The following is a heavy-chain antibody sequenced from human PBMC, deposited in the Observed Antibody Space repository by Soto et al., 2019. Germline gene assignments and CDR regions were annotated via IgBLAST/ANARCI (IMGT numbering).Heavy chain of an antibody. J-gene: IGHJ6*01. D-gene: IGHD1-26*01. V-gene: IGHV1-18*04. CDR2: INTYSGNT. CDR1: GYTFNSHG. Sequence: QVPLLQSGGKVKKLGPKVKASCKAFGYTFNSHGISWVRQAPGQGFEGMRWINTYSGNTNYAQKFQGRVTMTTSTPTNTTYLELRSLRSDDTAVYYCARGPGRATNPYYYYAMDVWGQGTPITVSS. CDR3: ARGPGRATNPYYYYAMDV.